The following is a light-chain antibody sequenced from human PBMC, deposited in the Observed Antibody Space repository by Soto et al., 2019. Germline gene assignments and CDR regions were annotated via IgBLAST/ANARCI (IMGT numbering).Light chain of an antibody. CDR2: AAS. J-gene: IGKJ3*01. Sequence: DIQMTQSPSSLSASVGDRVTITCRASQSISSYLNWYQQKPGKAPKLLIYAASSLQSGVPPRFSGSGSGTDFTLTISSLQPEDFATYYCQQSYSTPRGTFGPGTKVDIK. V-gene: IGKV1-39*01. CDR1: QSISSY. CDR3: QQSYSTPRGT.